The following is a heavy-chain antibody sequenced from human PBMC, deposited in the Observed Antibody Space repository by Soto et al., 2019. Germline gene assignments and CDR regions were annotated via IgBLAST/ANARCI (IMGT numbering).Heavy chain of an antibody. CDR3: AKEKSSSSWSMFDP. Sequence: PGGSLRLSCAASGFTFSSYGMHWVRQAPGKGLEWVAVISYDGSNKYYADSVKGRFTISRDNSKNTLYLQMNSLRAEDTAVYYCAKEKSSSSWSMFDPWGQGTLVTVSS. CDR2: ISYDGSNK. J-gene: IGHJ5*02. V-gene: IGHV3-30*18. CDR1: GFTFSSYG. D-gene: IGHD6-13*01.